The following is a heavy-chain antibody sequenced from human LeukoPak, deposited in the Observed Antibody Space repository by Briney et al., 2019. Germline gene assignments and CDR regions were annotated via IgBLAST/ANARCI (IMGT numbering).Heavy chain of an antibody. V-gene: IGHV1-2*02. CDR1: GYTFTDYY. D-gene: IGHD3-10*01. J-gene: IGHJ4*02. CDR3: ARQGWGGLLWIFDY. CDR2: INPNTGGT. Sequence: ASVKVSCKASGYTFTDYYMHWVRQAPGRGLEWMGWINPNTGGTNHAQKFQGRVTMTRDTSISTAYMELSRLRSDDTAVYYCARQGWGGLLWIFDYWGQGTLVTVSS.